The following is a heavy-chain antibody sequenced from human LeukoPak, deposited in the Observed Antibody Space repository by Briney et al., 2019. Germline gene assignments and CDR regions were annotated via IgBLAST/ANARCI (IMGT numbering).Heavy chain of an antibody. CDR1: GGSIATDGDY. Sequence: SETLSLTCTVSGGSIATDGDYWGWIRQTPGEGLEWIGTIYQSGTTYYKPSLDSRITISFDSSMNQFSLTLTTVTAADTAVYYCARLANYWSGEPPLDLWGRGTLVTVSS. V-gene: IGHV4-39*01. J-gene: IGHJ5*02. D-gene: IGHD3-10*01. CDR3: ARLANYWSGEPPLDL. CDR2: IYQSGTT.